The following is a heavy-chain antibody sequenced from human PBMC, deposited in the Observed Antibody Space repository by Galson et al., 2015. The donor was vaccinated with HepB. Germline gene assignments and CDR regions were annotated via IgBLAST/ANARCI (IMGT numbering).Heavy chain of an antibody. D-gene: IGHD1-26*01. V-gene: IGHV3-30*03. Sequence: SLRLSCAGSGFSFSSYDMHWVRQAPGKGLEWVAVVSYDGINKYYADSVKGRFTISGDNSKKTLYLQMDSLRAEDTAVYYCARYSQYSGSYRPFFDYWGQGTLVTVSS. CDR3: ARYSQYSGSYRPFFDY. CDR1: GFSFSSYD. CDR2: VSYDGINK. J-gene: IGHJ4*02.